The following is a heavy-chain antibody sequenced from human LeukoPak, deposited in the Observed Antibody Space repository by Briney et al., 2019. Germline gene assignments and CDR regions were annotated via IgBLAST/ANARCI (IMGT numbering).Heavy chain of an antibody. V-gene: IGHV3-30*02. Sequence: GGSLRLSCAASGFTFSSYGMHWVRQAPGKGLEWVAFIRYDGSNKYYADSVKGRFTISRDNSKNTLYLQMNSLRAEDTAVYYCAKDNHEMVYSSSRREGRYFDYWGQGTLVTVSS. CDR1: GFTFSSYG. J-gene: IGHJ4*02. D-gene: IGHD6-13*01. CDR3: AKDNHEMVYSSSRREGRYFDY. CDR2: IRYDGSNK.